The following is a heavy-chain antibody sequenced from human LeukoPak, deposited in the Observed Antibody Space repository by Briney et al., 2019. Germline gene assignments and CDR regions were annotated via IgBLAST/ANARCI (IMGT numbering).Heavy chain of an antibody. J-gene: IGHJ4*02. Sequence: PGGSLRLSCAASGFTFSSYAMSWVRQAPGKGLEWVSAVSGSGGSTYYADSVKGRFTTSRDNSKNTLYLQMNSLRAEDTAVYYCAKDRRRDIVVVVAAPNWGQGTLVTVSS. D-gene: IGHD2-15*01. V-gene: IGHV3-23*01. CDR3: AKDRRRDIVVVVAAPN. CDR2: VSGSGGST. CDR1: GFTFSSYA.